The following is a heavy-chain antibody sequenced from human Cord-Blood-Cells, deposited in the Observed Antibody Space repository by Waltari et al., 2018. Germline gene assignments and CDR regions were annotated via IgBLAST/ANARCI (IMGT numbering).Heavy chain of an antibody. CDR2: FYPEDGET. V-gene: IGHV1-24*01. J-gene: IGHJ3*02. CDR1: GSTLTALS. CDR3: ATDQGGFDAFDI. Sequence: QVQLVQSGAEVKKPGASVKLSCKASGSTLTALSMHWVGRAPGKGLEWMGGFYPEDGETIYARKFQGRVTMTEDTATDTAYMELSSLGSEDTAVYYCATDQGGFDAFDIWGQGTMVTISS. D-gene: IGHD5-12*01.